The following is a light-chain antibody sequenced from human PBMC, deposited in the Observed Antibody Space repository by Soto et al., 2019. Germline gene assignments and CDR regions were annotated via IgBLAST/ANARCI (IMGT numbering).Light chain of an antibody. CDR2: DAS. Sequence: DIQMTQSPSTLSASVGDRVTITCRASQSISIWLAWYQQKPGKAPKLLIYDASTLESGVPSRFGGSGSGTEFTLPISSLQPNGIAIYYCQQYYTYSATFGQGPKV. CDR3: QQYYTYSAT. CDR1: QSISIW. J-gene: IGKJ1*01. V-gene: IGKV1-5*01.